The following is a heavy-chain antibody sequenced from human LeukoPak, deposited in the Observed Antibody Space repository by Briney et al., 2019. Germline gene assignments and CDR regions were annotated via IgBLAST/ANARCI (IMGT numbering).Heavy chain of an antibody. D-gene: IGHD2-15*01. Sequence: GGSLRLSCAASGFTFSNYNMNWVRRAPGKGLEWVSSISSSSSYIYYADSVKGRFTISRDNANNSLYLQMNSLRAEDTTVYYCAGYYCSSGTCRKYLDYWGQGTLVTVSS. J-gene: IGHJ4*02. CDR3: AGYYCSSGTCRKYLDY. CDR1: GFTFSNYN. CDR2: ISSSSSYI. V-gene: IGHV3-21*01.